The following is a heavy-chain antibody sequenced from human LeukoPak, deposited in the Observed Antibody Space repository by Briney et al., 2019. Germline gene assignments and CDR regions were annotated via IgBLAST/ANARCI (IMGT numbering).Heavy chain of an antibody. V-gene: IGHV1-69*05. J-gene: IGHJ6*04. D-gene: IGHD3-3*01. CDR1: GGTFSSYA. CDR2: IIPIFGTA. Sequence: GASVKVSCKASGGTFSSYAISWVRQAPGQGLEWMGRIIPIFGTANYAQKFQGRVTITTDESTSTAYMELRSLRSDDTAVYYCARVRGITIFDQALGVWGKGTTVTVSS. CDR3: ARVRGITIFDQALGV.